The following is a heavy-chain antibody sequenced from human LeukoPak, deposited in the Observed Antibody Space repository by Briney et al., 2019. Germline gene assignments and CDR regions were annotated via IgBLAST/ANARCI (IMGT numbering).Heavy chain of an antibody. Sequence: SETLSLTCTVSGGSISSYYWSWIRQPPGKGLEWIGYIYYSGSTNYNPSLKSRVTISVDTSENQFSLKLTSVTAADTAVYYCARMFNWHHSSATGTPETWGQGTQVTVFS. CDR1: GGSISSYY. J-gene: IGHJ5*02. D-gene: IGHD6-13*01. CDR3: ARMFNWHHSSATGTPET. V-gene: IGHV4-59*08. CDR2: IYYSGST.